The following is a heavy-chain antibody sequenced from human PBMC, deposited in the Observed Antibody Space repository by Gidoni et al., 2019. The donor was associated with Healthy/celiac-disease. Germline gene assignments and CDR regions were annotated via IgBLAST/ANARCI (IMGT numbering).Heavy chain of an antibody. CDR2: IDPSDSYT. J-gene: IGHJ5*02. D-gene: IGHD3-10*01. Sequence: EVQLVQSGAEVKKPGESLRISCKGSGYSFTSYWISWVRQMPGKGLEWMGRIDPSDSYTNYSPSFQGHVTISADKSISTAYLQWSSLKASDTAMYYCARQNYYGSGSYWNWFDPWGQGTLVTVSS. CDR1: GYSFTSYW. CDR3: ARQNYYGSGSYWNWFDP. V-gene: IGHV5-10-1*01.